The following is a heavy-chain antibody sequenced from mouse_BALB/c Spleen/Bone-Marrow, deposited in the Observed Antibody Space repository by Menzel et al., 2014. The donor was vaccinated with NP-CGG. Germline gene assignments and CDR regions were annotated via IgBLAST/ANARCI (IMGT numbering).Heavy chain of an antibody. CDR2: IRLKSNNYAT. V-gene: IGHV6-6*02. CDR1: GFTFSNYW. CDR3: SRRGYGNDY. D-gene: IGHD2-10*02. J-gene: IGHJ2*01. Sequence: EVNVVESGGGLVQPGGSMKLSCVASGFTFSNYWMNWVRQSPEKGLEWVAEIRLKSNNYATHYAESVKGRFTISRDDFKSSVYLQMNNLRAEDTGIYYCSRRGYGNDYWGQGTTLTVSS.